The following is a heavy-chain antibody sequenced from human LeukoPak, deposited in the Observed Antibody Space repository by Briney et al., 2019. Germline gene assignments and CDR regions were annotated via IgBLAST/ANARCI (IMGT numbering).Heavy chain of an antibody. V-gene: IGHV4-34*01. D-gene: IGHD3-3*01. Sequence: TSETLSLTCAVEGGSFSDFYWTWIRPTPGKGLEWIGDINQTRKTNYNPSLTDYNPSLKSRVTISVDSSKNQLSLKVNSVTAADTGLYYGARVRHDPLEYGYYMDVWGKGTTVTVSS. CDR1: GGSFSDFY. CDR2: INQTRKT. J-gene: IGHJ6*03. CDR3: ARVRHDPLEYGYYMDV.